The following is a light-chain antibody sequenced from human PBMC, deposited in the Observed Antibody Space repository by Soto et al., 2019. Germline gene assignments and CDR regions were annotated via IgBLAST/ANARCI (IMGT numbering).Light chain of an antibody. CDR1: SSDVGAYNL. CDR3: SSYAGSSTFYV. V-gene: IGLV2-23*01. Sequence: QSALTQPASVSGSPGQSVTISCSGTSSDVGAYNLVSRYQQLPGKAPKLMIYEGSKRPSGVSNRFSGSKSGNTASLTISGLQAEDEADYYCSSYAGSSTFYVFGTGTKVTVL. CDR2: EGS. J-gene: IGLJ1*01.